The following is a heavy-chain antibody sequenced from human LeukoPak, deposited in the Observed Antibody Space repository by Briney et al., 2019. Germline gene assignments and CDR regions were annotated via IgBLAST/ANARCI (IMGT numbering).Heavy chain of an antibody. CDR1: GGSISSYY. J-gene: IGHJ4*02. V-gene: IGHV4-4*07. CDR2: IYTSGST. D-gene: IGHD3-22*01. Sequence: SETLSLTCTVSGGSISSYYWSWIRQPAGKGLEWMGRIYTSGSTNYNPSLKSRVTMSVDTSKNQFSVKLSSVTAADTAVYYCARDGYYYDSTGYSGDYWGQGTLVTVSS. CDR3: ARDGYYYDSTGYSGDY.